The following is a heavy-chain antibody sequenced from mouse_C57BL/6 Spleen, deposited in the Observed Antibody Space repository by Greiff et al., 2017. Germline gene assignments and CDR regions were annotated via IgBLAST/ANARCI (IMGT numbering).Heavy chain of an antibody. Sequence: QVQLQQSGAELVKPGASVKISCKASGYAFSSYWMNWVKQRPGKGLEWIGQIYPGDGDTNYNGKFKGKATLTADKSSSTSYMQLRSLTSEDSAVSFGAREGGTTVGNWYFDVWGTGTTVTVSS. CDR3: AREGGTTVGNWYFDV. CDR2: IYPGDGDT. J-gene: IGHJ1*03. D-gene: IGHD1-1*01. CDR1: GYAFSSYW. V-gene: IGHV1-80*01.